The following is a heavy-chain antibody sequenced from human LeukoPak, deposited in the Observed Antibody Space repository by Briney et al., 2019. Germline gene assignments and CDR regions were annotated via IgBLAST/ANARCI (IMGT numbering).Heavy chain of an antibody. Sequence: SETLSLTCTVSGDSISSNYWSWIRQPAGKGLEWIGRIYTSGYTNYNPSLKSRVAMSLDTSKNQSSLKLSSVTAADTAVYYCARGYYYGSGSPQFDYWGQGTLVTVSS. CDR1: GDSISSNY. J-gene: IGHJ4*02. CDR3: ARGYYYGSGSPQFDY. V-gene: IGHV4-4*07. CDR2: IYTSGYT. D-gene: IGHD3-10*01.